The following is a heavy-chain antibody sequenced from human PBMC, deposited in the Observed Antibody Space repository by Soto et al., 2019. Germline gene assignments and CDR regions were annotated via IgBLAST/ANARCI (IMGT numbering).Heavy chain of an antibody. CDR2: SSNSGSFT. Sequence: GGSLRLSCAASGFTLSYHYMSWIRQAPGKGLEWIGYSSNSGSFTRYADSVKGRFSISRDNAKSSLYLQISSLRGDDTATYYCVKSGDNYNLLDYWGQGTPVTVSS. J-gene: IGHJ4*02. D-gene: IGHD1-1*01. V-gene: IGHV3-11*06. CDR3: VKSGDNYNLLDY. CDR1: GFTLSYHY.